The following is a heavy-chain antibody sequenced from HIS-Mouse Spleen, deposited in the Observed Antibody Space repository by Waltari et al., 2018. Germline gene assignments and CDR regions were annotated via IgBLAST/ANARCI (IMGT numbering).Heavy chain of an antibody. D-gene: IGHD6-13*01. V-gene: IGHV4-39*07. CDR2: IYYSGET. CDR3: AREIPYSSSWYDWYFDL. J-gene: IGHJ2*01. CDR1: GGSISSSSYY. Sequence: QLQLQESGPGLVKPSETLSLTCTVSGGSISSSSYYWGWIRQHPGTGLEWIGSIYYSGETYDNPARKSRVTISVDTSKNQFSLKLSSVTAADTAVYYCAREIPYSSSWYDWYFDLWGRGTLVTVSS.